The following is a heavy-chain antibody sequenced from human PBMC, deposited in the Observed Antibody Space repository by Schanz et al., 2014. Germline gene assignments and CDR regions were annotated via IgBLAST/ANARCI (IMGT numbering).Heavy chain of an antibody. CDR2: INPTTGNP. Sequence: QVQLVQSGAEVKKPGASVRVSCKVSGNNLSKLSMHWVRQAPGQGLEWMGRINPTTGNPGYAQGFTGRFVFSFDTSVSTAYLQISGLKAEDTAVYYCARARYGLDVWGQGTTVTVSS. CDR3: ARARYGLDV. CDR1: GNNLSKLS. V-gene: IGHV7-4-1*02. J-gene: IGHJ6*02.